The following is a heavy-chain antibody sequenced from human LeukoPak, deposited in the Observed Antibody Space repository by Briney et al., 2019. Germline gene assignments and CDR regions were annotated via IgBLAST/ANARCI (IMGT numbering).Heavy chain of an antibody. CDR2: IYYSGST. CDR3: ARLFLTMVRGGGNYYYGMDV. D-gene: IGHD3-10*01. J-gene: IGHJ6*02. Sequence: PSETLSLTCTVSGGSISSYYWSWIRQPLGKGLEWIGYIYYSGSTNYNPSLKSRVTISVDTSKNQFSLKLSSVTAADTAVYYCARLFLTMVRGGGNYYYGMDVWGQGTTVTVSS. CDR1: GGSISSYY. V-gene: IGHV4-59*12.